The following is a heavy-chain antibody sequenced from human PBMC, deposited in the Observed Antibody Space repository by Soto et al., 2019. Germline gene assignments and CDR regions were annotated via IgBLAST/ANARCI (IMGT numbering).Heavy chain of an antibody. D-gene: IGHD2-21*01. CDR2: ISGSGGTI. V-gene: IGHV3-11*01. CDR3: ARGYSAIEY. Sequence: QVQLVESGGGLVKPGGSLRLSCAASGFTFTDDYMTWVRQAPGKGLEWISYISGSGGTIYYADSVKGRFTISRDNAKTSLYLQMNTLRAEDSALYYCARGYSAIEYWGQGTPVTVSP. CDR1: GFTFTDDY. J-gene: IGHJ4*02.